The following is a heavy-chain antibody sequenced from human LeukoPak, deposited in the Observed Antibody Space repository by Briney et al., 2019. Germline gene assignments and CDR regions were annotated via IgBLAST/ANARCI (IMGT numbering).Heavy chain of an antibody. CDR1: GFTFSSYG. CDR2: ISYDGSNK. CDR3: AKDHLRYCSGGSCHYFDY. Sequence: HPGGSLRLSCAASGFTFSSYGMHWVRQAPGKGLEWVAVISYDGSNKYYADSVKGRFTISRDNSKNTLYLQMNSLRAEDTAVYYCAKDHLRYCSGGSCHYFDYWGQGTLVTVSS. V-gene: IGHV3-30*18. J-gene: IGHJ4*02. D-gene: IGHD2-15*01.